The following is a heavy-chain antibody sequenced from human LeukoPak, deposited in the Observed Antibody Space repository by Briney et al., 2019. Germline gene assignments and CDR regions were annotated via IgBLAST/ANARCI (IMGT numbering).Heavy chain of an antibody. Sequence: GGSLRLSCLTSGFTLSTNAMSWVRQAPGKGLEWISGISGSGASTYYADSVKGRFTISRDDSRNTLYLQMNSLRGDDTAVYYCAKDVGKWESLHFFDYWGQGTLVTVS. CDR3: AKDVGKWESLHFFDY. J-gene: IGHJ4*02. CDR1: GFTLSTNA. CDR2: ISGSGAST. V-gene: IGHV3-23*01. D-gene: IGHD1-26*01.